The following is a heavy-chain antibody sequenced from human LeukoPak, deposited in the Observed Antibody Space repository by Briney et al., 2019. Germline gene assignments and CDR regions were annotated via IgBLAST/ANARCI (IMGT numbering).Heavy chain of an antibody. V-gene: IGHV1-69*04. Sequence: SVKVSCKASGGTFSSYAISWVRQAPGQGLEWMGRIIPILGIANYAQKFQGRVTITADKSTSTAYMELSSLRSEDTAVYYCASAGYSYGGYYAMDVWGQGTTVTVS. J-gene: IGHJ6*02. D-gene: IGHD5-18*01. CDR2: IIPILGIA. CDR1: GGTFSSYA. CDR3: ASAGYSYGGYYAMDV.